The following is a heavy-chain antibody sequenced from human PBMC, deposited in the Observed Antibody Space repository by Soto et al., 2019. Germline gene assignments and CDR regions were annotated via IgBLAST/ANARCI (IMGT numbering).Heavy chain of an antibody. Sequence: QVQLEQSGAEVRKPGASVKVSCKPSGYTFNTYYLHWLRQAPGQALEWMGVIHPSGGGTTYAQKFLGRVTVTRDTSTTTVFMELSSLRSDDTAVYYCARGGHIAVVTASFDNWGQGTLVTVS. J-gene: IGHJ4*02. V-gene: IGHV1-46*02. CDR2: IHPSGGGT. D-gene: IGHD2-21*02. CDR1: GYTFNTYY. CDR3: ARGGHIAVVTASFDN.